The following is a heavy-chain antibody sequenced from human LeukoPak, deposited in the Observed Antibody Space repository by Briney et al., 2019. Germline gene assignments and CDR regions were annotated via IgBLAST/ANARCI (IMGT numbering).Heavy chain of an antibody. CDR1: GGTFSSYA. D-gene: IGHD2-15*01. CDR3: ARDAAEYYYYGVDV. J-gene: IGHJ6*04. CDR2: IIPIFGTA. V-gene: IGHV1-69*01. Sequence: SLKVSCKASGGTFSSYAISWVRQAPGQGLEWMGGIIPIFGTANYAQKFQGRVTITADESTSTAYMELSSLRSEDTAVYYCARDAAEYYYYGVDVWGKGTTVTVSS.